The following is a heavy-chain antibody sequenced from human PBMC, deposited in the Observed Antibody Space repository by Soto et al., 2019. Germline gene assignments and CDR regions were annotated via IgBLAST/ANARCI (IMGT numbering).Heavy chain of an antibody. CDR1: GFTFSSYG. V-gene: IGHV3-33*01. J-gene: IGHJ4*02. D-gene: IGHD1-7*01. CDR3: ARGGTVNWNCVPDPTY. Sequence: QVQLVESGGGVVQPGRSLRLSCAASGFTFSSYGMHWVRQAPGKGLEWVAVIWYDGSNKYYADSVKGRFTISRDISKNTLYLQMNSMRAEDTDVYYCARGGTVNWNCVPDPTYWGQGTLVTVSS. CDR2: IWYDGSNK.